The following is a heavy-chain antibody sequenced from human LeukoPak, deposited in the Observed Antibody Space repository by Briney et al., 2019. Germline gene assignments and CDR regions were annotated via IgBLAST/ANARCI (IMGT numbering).Heavy chain of an antibody. V-gene: IGHV4-59*08. CDR3: ARRASGGYCSSGLCPPLDY. J-gene: IGHJ4*02. Sequence: SETLSLTCTVSGGSISSYYWSWIRQPPGKGLEWIGYIYYSGSTNYNPSLKSRVTMSVDTSINQFSLKLSSVTAADTAVYYCARRASGGYCSSGLCPPLDYWGQGTLVTVSS. D-gene: IGHD2-15*01. CDR2: IYYSGST. CDR1: GGSISSYY.